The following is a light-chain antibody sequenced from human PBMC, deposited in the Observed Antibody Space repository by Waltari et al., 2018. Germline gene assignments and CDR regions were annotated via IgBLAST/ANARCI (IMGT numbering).Light chain of an antibody. CDR2: DAS. J-gene: IGKJ4*01. Sequence: CRASQRISRHDAWYHQRSGQARRLLIFDASDRATGIPARFSGSGSGTEFTLTIIILQSEDVGVYYCQQYNNWAALTFGGGTKVEI. V-gene: IGKV3D-15*03. CDR3: QQYNNWAALT. CDR1: QRISRH.